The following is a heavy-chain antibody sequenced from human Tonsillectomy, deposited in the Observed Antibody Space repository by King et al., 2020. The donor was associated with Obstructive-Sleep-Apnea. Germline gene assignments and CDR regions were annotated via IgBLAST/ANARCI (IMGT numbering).Heavy chain of an antibody. CDR1: GYSISSGYY. V-gene: IGHV4-38-2*02. J-gene: IGHJ4*02. CDR2: IYHSGST. D-gene: IGHD1-26*01. Sequence: QLQESGPGLVKPSETLSLTCTVSGYSISSGYYWGWIRQPPGKGLEWIGTIYHSGSTYYNPSLKSRVTISRDTSKNQISLKLSSVTAADTAVYYSARDRPSGSYSYWGQGTLVTVSS. CDR3: ARDRPSGSYSY.